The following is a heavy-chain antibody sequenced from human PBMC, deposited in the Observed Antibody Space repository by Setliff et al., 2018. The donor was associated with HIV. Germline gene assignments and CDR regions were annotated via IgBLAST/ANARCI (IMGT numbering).Heavy chain of an antibody. CDR1: GGYISSYY. CDR2: IYISGST. D-gene: IGHD4-17*01. Sequence: NPSETLSLTCAVSGGYISSYYWSWIRQPPGKGLEWIGYIYISGSTNYNPSLKSRVTISVDTSKNQFSLKMSSVTAADTAVYYCARGNYGDPRGLYYYYGMDVWGQGTTVTVSS. V-gene: IGHV4-59*01. CDR3: ARGNYGDPRGLYYYYGMDV. J-gene: IGHJ6*02.